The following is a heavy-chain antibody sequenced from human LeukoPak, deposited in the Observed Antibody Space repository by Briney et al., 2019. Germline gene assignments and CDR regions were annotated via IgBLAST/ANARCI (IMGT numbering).Heavy chain of an antibody. CDR1: GGSISSSSYY. CDR2: IYYSGST. V-gene: IGHV4-39*01. D-gene: IGHD2-2*01. Sequence: SETLSLTCTVSGGSISSSSYYWGWIRQPPGKGLEWIGSIYYSGSTYYSPSLKSRVTISVDTSKNQFSLKLSSVTAADTAVYYCARTYCSNINCYGPNFDFWGQGTLVTVSS. CDR3: ARTYCSNINCYGPNFDF. J-gene: IGHJ4*02.